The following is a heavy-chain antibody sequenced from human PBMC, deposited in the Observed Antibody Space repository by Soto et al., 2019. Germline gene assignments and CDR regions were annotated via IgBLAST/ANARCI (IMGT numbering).Heavy chain of an antibody. D-gene: IGHD2-2*01. Sequence: GGSLRLSCAASGFTFSSYAMSWVRQAPGKGLEWVSAISGSGGSTYYADSVKGRFTISRDNSKNTLYLQMNSLRAEDTAVYYCAKKDIVVVPAAMGVHFDYWGQGTLVTVSS. J-gene: IGHJ4*02. CDR2: ISGSGGST. V-gene: IGHV3-23*01. CDR3: AKKDIVVVPAAMGVHFDY. CDR1: GFTFSSYA.